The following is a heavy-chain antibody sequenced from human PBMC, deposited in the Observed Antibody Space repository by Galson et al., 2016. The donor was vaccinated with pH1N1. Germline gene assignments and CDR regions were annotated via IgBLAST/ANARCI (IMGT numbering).Heavy chain of an antibody. V-gene: IGHV1-18*01. CDR1: GYTFTTYG. CDR3: ARWRYSTSWSDFDY. Sequence: CKASGYTFTTYGVTWVRQAPGQGLEWMGWISANNGNTNYAQKFQGRVTMTTDTSTSTAYMELRSLRSDDTAVYYCARWRYSTSWSDFDYWGQGTLVTVSS. CDR2: ISANNGNT. J-gene: IGHJ4*02. D-gene: IGHD6-13*01.